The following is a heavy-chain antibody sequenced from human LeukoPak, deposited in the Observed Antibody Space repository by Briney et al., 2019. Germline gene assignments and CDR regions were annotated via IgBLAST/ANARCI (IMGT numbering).Heavy chain of an antibody. D-gene: IGHD3-3*01. J-gene: IGHJ4*02. CDR1: GFIFSSYW. CDR3: ARDREAAVDFWSGYYPL. V-gene: IGHV3-7*01. CDR2: IKRDGSER. Sequence: GGSLRLSCAASGFIFSSYWMGWVRQAPGKGLEWVANIKRDGSERYYVDSVKGRFTISRDNAQNSLYLQMNSLRDEDTGVYYCARDREAAVDFWSGYYPLWGQGTLVTVSS.